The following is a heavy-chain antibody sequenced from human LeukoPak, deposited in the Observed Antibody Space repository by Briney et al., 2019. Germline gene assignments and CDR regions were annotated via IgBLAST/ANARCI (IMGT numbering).Heavy chain of an antibody. CDR3: AKFFTGEYVRAFDV. CDR2: IRYDGSNK. D-gene: IGHD3-10*02. J-gene: IGHJ3*01. Sequence: GGSLRLSCAASGFTLSSYGMHWVRQAPGKGLEWVAFIRYDGSNKYYADSVRGRFTISRDNSKNTLYLQMNSLRPEDTAVYYCAKFFTGEYVRAFDVWGQGTMVTVSS. V-gene: IGHV3-30*02. CDR1: GFTLSSYG.